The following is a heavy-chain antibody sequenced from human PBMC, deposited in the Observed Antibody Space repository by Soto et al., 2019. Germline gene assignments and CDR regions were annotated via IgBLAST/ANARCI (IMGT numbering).Heavy chain of an antibody. CDR1: GFTFSSYA. J-gene: IGHJ5*02. CDR3: AKGDSGYSYPNWFDP. D-gene: IGHD5-12*01. Sequence: GGSLRLSCAASGFTFSSYAMSWVRQAPGKGLEWVSAISGSGGSTYYTDSVKGRFTISRDNSKNTLYLQMNSLRAEDTAVYYCAKGDSGYSYPNWFDPWGQGTLVTVSS. CDR2: ISGSGGST. V-gene: IGHV3-23*01.